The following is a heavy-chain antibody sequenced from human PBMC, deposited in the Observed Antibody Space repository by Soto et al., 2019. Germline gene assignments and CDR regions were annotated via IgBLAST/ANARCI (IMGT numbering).Heavy chain of an antibody. V-gene: IGHV1-3*01. Sequence: GASVKVSCKASRYTFTSYAMHWVRLAPGQRLEWMGWINAGNGNTKYSQKFQGRVTITRDTSASTAYMELSSLRSEYTALYYCARAGVVVPAPNYWAQGPLVTAPQ. CDR1: RYTFTSYA. D-gene: IGHD2-21*02. J-gene: IGHJ4*02. CDR3: ARAGVVVPAPNY. CDR2: INAGNGNT.